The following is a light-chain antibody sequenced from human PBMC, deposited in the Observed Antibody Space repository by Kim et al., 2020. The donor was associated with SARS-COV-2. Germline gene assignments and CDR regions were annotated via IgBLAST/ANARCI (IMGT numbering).Light chain of an antibody. CDR2: DVT. V-gene: IGLV2-14*03. CDR1: SSDVVGYSY. CDR3: SSYASTSTLV. Sequence: QSALTQPASVSGSPGQSITISCTGTSSDVVGYSYVSWYQQHPGKTPKLMIYDVTNRPSGVSNRFSGSKSGNTASLTISGLQAEDEADYYCSSYASTSTLVFGAGTKVTVL. J-gene: IGLJ3*02.